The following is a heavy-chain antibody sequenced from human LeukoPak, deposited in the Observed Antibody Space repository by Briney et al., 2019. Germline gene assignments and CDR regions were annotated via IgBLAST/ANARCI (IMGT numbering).Heavy chain of an antibody. CDR1: GYTFTGYY. CDR2: MNPNSGGT. J-gene: IGHJ5*02. D-gene: IGHD2-8*01. CDR3: PRDGDFANFVCDTPPRNWFGP. Sequence: ASVKVSCKASGYTFTGYYMHWVRQAPGQGLEWMGRMNPNSGGTNYAQKFQGRVTMTRNTSISTAYMELSSLRSDDTAAYYCPRDGDFANFVCDTPPRNWFGPWDQGTLVTVSS. V-gene: IGHV1-2*06.